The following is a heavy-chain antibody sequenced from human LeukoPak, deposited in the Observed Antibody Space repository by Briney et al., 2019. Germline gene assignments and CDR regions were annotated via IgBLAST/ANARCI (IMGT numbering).Heavy chain of an antibody. CDR1: GFTFSSYP. D-gene: IGHD5-18*01. CDR3: AKGVTTSTYFFDF. J-gene: IGHJ4*02. V-gene: IGHV3-23*01. Sequence: PGGSLRLSCAASGFTFSSYPMSWVRQAPGKGLDWVSLISVSGDSTYYADSVKGRLTVSRDNSKNTLYLQMNTLRADDTAVYYCAKGVTTSTYFFDFWGQGTLVTVSS. CDR2: ISVSGDST.